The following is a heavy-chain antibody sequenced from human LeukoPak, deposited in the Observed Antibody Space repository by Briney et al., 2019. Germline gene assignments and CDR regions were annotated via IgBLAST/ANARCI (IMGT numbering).Heavy chain of an antibody. CDR3: ARDRNDYVWGSYRPPYYFDY. Sequence: ASVKVSCKASGYTFSGYYIHWVRQAPGQGLEWMGWINPNSGGTNYAQKFQGRVTMTRDTSISTAYMELSRLRSDDTAVYYCARDRNDYVWGSYRPPYYFDYWGQGTLVTVSS. V-gene: IGHV1-2*02. J-gene: IGHJ4*02. D-gene: IGHD3-16*02. CDR1: GYTFSGYY. CDR2: INPNSGGT.